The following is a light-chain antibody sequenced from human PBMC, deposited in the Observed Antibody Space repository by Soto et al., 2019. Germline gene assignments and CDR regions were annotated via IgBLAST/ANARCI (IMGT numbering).Light chain of an antibody. CDR1: SSNIGACYD. CDR3: QSYDSGPNLV. CDR2: GNS. V-gene: IGLV1-40*01. Sequence: QSVLTQPPSVSGAPGQRVTISCTGSSSNIGACYDVHWYQQLPGTAPKLLIYGNSNRPSGVPDRFSGSKSGTSASLAITGLQAEDEADYYCQSYDSGPNLVFGGGTQLTVL. J-gene: IGLJ2*01.